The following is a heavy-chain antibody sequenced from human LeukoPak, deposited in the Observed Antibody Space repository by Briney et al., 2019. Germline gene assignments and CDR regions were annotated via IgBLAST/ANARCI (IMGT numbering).Heavy chain of an antibody. J-gene: IGHJ4*02. CDR2: INPNSGGT. D-gene: IGHD2-21*02. Sequence: ASVKVSCKASGYTFIGYYMYWVRQAPGQGLEWMGRINPNSGGTNYAQKFQGRVTMTRDTSISTAYMELSRLRSDDTAVYYCARVGYCGGDCYSFDYWGQGTLVTVSS. CDR3: ARVGYCGGDCYSFDY. V-gene: IGHV1-2*06. CDR1: GYTFIGYY.